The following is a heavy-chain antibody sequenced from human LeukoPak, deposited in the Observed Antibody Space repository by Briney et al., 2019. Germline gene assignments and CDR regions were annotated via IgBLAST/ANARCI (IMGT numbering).Heavy chain of an antibody. D-gene: IGHD1-26*01. CDR1: GFTYGNAW. V-gene: IGHV3-15*01. Sequence: GGSLRLSCAASGFTYGNAWMSWVRQAPGKGLEWVGRIKSKTDGGTTDYAAPVKGRFTISRDDSKNTMYLQMKSPKIEDTAVYYCTERLLGGDWGQGTLVTVSS. CDR3: TERLLGGD. CDR2: IKSKTDGGTT. J-gene: IGHJ4*02.